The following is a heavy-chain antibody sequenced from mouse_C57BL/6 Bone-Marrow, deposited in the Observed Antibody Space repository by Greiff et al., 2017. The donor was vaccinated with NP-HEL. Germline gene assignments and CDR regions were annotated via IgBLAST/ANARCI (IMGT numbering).Heavy chain of an antibody. Sequence: QVQLQQSGAELARPGASVKMSCKASGYTFTSYTMHWVKQRPGQGLEWIGYIDPSSGYTKYNQKFKDKATLTADKSSSTAYMQLSSLTSEDSAVYYCARGGDYDTFFAYWGQGTLVTVSA. J-gene: IGHJ3*01. V-gene: IGHV1-4*01. CDR1: GYTFTSYT. D-gene: IGHD2-4*01. CDR2: IDPSSGYT. CDR3: ARGGDYDTFFAY.